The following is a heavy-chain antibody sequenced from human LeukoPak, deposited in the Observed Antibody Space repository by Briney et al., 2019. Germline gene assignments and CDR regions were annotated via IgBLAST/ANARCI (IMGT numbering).Heavy chain of an antibody. J-gene: IGHJ6*04. CDR3: ASATLRCSGGGCYEMDV. CDR2: ISAYNGNT. Sequence: VASVKVSCKASGYTFTSYDISWVRQAPGQGLEWMGWISAYNGNTNYAQKLQGRVTMTTDTSTSTAYMELSSLRSDDTAVYYCASATLRCSGGGCYEMDVWGKGTTVTVSS. D-gene: IGHD2-15*01. CDR1: GYTFTSYD. V-gene: IGHV1-18*01.